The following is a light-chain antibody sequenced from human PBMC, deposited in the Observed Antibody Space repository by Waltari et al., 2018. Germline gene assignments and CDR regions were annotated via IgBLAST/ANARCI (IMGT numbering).Light chain of an antibody. Sequence: DIQMTQSPSSLSASVGDRVPITCRASQSISSYLHWYQQKPGKAPKLLIYAASSLQSGVPSRFSGSGSGTDFTLTISSLQPEDFATYYCQQSYSTPFTFGPGTKVDIK. V-gene: IGKV1-39*01. J-gene: IGKJ3*01. CDR1: QSISSY. CDR2: AAS. CDR3: QQSYSTPFT.